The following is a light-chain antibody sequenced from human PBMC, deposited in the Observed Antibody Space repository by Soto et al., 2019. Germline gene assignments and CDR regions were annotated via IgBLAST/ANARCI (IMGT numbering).Light chain of an antibody. Sequence: EVVMTQSPATLSVSPGERATLSCRASESVSRNLAWYQQKPGQAPRLLIYATSSRATGIPDRFSGSGSGTDFTLTISRLEPEDFAVYYCQQNDSSPSWTFGQGTKVDIK. CDR1: ESVSRN. V-gene: IGKV3-20*01. J-gene: IGKJ1*01. CDR3: QQNDSSPSWT. CDR2: ATS.